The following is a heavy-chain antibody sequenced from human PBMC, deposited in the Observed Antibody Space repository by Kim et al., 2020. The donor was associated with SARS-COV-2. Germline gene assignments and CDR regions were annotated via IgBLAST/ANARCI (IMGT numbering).Heavy chain of an antibody. J-gene: IGHJ6*02. CDR1: GFTFSSYS. CDR2: ISSSSSTI. V-gene: IGHV3-48*02. D-gene: IGHD3-22*01. CDR3: AREVYDSSGFYYYYGMDV. Sequence: GGSLRLSCAASGFTFSSYSMNWVRQAPGKGLEWVSYISSSSSTIYYADSVKGRFTISRDNAKNSLYLQMNSLRDEDTAVYYCAREVYDSSGFYYYYGMDVWGQGTTVTVSS.